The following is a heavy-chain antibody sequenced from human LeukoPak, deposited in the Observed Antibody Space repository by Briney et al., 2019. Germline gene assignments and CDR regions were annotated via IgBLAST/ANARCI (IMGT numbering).Heavy chain of an antibody. J-gene: IGHJ4*02. D-gene: IGHD1-26*01. Sequence: SETLSLTCTVSGGSISSYYWSWIRQPPGKGLEWIGYIYYSGSTNYNPSLKSRVTISVDTSKNQFSLKLSSVTAADTAVYYCAREYSGSSFDYWGQGTLVTVSS. V-gene: IGHV4-59*01. CDR3: AREYSGSSFDY. CDR1: GGSISSYY. CDR2: IYYSGST.